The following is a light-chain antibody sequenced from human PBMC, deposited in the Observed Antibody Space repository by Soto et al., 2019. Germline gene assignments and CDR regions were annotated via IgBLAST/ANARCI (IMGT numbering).Light chain of an antibody. CDR2: DAS. CDR3: QQRRNWPLT. Sequence: EIVLTQSPATLSLSPGERATLSCRASQNIDSYLIWYQQRPGQAPRLLIYDASTRATDIPARFSGSGSVTDFTLTITSLEPEDFAVYYCQQRRNWPLTFGGGTKVEIK. V-gene: IGKV3-11*01. J-gene: IGKJ4*01. CDR1: QNIDSY.